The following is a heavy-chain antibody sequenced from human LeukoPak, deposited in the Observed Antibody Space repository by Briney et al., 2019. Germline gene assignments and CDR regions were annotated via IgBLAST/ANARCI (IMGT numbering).Heavy chain of an antibody. D-gene: IGHD2-2*03. CDR1: GGSIRSYY. Sequence: RSETLSLTCTVSGGSIRSYYWRWIREPPGGGGEGMRHIYYSGSTHYNPSLQRRLTISVDTSQNQFPQKPSSVTAADAAVYYCARAKWMTLDAFGIWGQGTMVTVSS. J-gene: IGHJ3*02. V-gene: IGHV4-59*13. CDR2: IYYSGST. CDR3: ARAKWMTLDAFGI.